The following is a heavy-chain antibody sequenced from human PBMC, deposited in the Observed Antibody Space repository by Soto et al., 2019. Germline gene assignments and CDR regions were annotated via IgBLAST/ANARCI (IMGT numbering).Heavy chain of an antibody. D-gene: IGHD3-22*01. V-gene: IGHV3-9*01. J-gene: IGHJ4*02. CDR3: AKGYNYDRSGNPDY. CDR2: INWNSGSI. CDR1: GFPFDDYA. Sequence: EVQLVESGGALVQPGSSLRLSCEASGFPFDDYAMHWAGQAPGKGLGGVSGINWNSGSIGYADSVKGRFTISRDNAKNSLYLQMNSLRTEDTALYYCAKGYNYDRSGNPDYWGQGTLVTVSS.